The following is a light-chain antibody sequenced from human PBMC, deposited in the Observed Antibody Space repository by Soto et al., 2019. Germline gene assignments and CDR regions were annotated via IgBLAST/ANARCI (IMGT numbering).Light chain of an antibody. CDR1: QSISSW. Sequence: DIQMTQSPSTLSASVGDRVTITCRASQSISSWLAWYQQKPGKAPKLLIYKTSSLESGVPSRFSRSGSGTEFTLTISSLQPDDFATYYCQQYNSYARTFGQVTKVEIK. CDR2: KTS. CDR3: QQYNSYART. J-gene: IGKJ1*01. V-gene: IGKV1-5*03.